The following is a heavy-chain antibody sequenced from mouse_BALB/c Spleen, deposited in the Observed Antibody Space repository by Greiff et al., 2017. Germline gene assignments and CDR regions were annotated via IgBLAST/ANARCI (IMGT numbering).Heavy chain of an antibody. CDR3: ARSADGYYFDY. J-gene: IGHJ2*01. CDR2: ISSGSSTI. D-gene: IGHD2-3*01. CDR1: GFTFSSFG. V-gene: IGHV5-17*02. Sequence: EVQVVESGGGLVQPGGSRKLSCAASGFTFSSFGMHWVRQAPEKGLEWVAYISSGSSTIYYADTVKGRFTISRDNPKNTLFLQMTSLRSEDTAMYDCARSADGYYFDYWGQGTTVTVSA.